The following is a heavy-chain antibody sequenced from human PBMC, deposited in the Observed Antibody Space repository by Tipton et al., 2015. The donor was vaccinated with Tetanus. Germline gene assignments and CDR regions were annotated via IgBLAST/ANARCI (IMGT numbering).Heavy chain of an antibody. CDR2: IYYSGST. D-gene: IGHD5-18*01. Sequence: TLSLTCTVSGGSITSSIDYWGWVRQPPGKGLEWIGSIYYSGSTYYNPSLKSRVTISVDTSKNQFSLKLSSVTAADTAVYYCARLGSGYSYGYYFDYWGQGTLVTVSS. CDR3: ARLGSGYSYGYYFDY. J-gene: IGHJ4*02. CDR1: GGSITSSIDY. V-gene: IGHV4-39*01.